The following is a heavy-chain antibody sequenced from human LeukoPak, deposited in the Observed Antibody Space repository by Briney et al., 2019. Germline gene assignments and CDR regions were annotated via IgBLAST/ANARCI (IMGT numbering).Heavy chain of an antibody. J-gene: IGHJ4*02. CDR3: ASVGYDSSGYYYY. V-gene: IGHV3-7*01. CDR2: IKEDGSEK. Sequence: GGSLRLSCAASGFTFSNYWMSWVRQAPGKGLERVANIKEDGSEKYYVDSVKGRFTISRDNAENSLYLQMNNLRAEDTAVFYCASVGYDSSGYYYYWGQGTLVTVSS. D-gene: IGHD3-22*01. CDR1: GFTFSNYW.